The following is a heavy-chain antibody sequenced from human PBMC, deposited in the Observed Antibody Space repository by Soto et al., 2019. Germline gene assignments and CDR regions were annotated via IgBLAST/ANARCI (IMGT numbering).Heavy chain of an antibody. Sequence: EVQLVESGGGLVQPGRSLRLSCAASGFTFDDYAMHWVRQAPGKGLEWVAGISWYSGSIGYADSVKGRFTISRDNAKNSLYLQMNSLRADDTALYYCAKDSLLNWGDDMGWFVLWGQGTLVTVSS. CDR1: GFTFDDYA. D-gene: IGHD7-27*01. J-gene: IGHJ5*02. CDR3: AKDSLLNWGDDMGWFVL. CDR2: ISWYSGSI. V-gene: IGHV3-9*01.